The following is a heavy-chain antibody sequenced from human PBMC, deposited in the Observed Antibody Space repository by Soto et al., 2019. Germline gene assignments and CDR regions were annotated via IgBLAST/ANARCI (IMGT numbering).Heavy chain of an antibody. D-gene: IGHD3-22*01. CDR3: TREGYYDSSGYYTLPGY. J-gene: IGHJ4*02. Sequence: SLRLSCTASGFTFGDYAMSWFRQAPGKGLEWVGFIRSKAYGGTTEYAASVKGRFTISRDDSKNIAYLQMNSLKTEDTAVYYCTREGYYDSSGYYTLPGYWGPGTLVTVSS. CDR1: GFTFGDYA. V-gene: IGHV3-49*03. CDR2: IRSKAYGGTT.